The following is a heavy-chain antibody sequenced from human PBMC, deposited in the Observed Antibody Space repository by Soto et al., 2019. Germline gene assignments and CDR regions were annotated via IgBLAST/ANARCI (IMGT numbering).Heavy chain of an antibody. D-gene: IGHD3-22*01. Sequence: ASVKVSCKASGYTFTSYGISWVRQAPGQGLEWMGWISAYNGNTNYAQKLQGRVTMTTDTSTSTAYVELRSLRSDDTAVYYCARGTSAMIVVVPADYWGQGTLVTVSS. J-gene: IGHJ4*02. CDR3: ARGTSAMIVVVPADY. CDR1: GYTFTSYG. CDR2: ISAYNGNT. V-gene: IGHV1-18*04.